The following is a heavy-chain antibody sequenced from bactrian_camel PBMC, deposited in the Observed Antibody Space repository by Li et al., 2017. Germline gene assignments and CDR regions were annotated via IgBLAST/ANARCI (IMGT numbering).Heavy chain of an antibody. Sequence: QLVESGGGLVQPGGSLSLSCAASGFAFSSRWMYWVRQAPGKGLEWVSGINQNGGTTVYADSLKGRFTMSRDNAYNTVYLQMNSLKPEDTAVYYCAVPGSWSPECGYSGQGTQVTVS. CDR3: AVPGSWSPECGY. D-gene: IGHD6*01. J-gene: IGHJ6*01. V-gene: IGHV3S25*01. CDR1: GFAFSSRW. CDR2: INQNGGTT.